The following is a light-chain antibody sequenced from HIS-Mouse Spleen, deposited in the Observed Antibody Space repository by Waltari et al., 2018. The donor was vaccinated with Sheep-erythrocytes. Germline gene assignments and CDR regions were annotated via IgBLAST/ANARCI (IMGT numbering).Light chain of an antibody. J-gene: IGLJ1*01. Sequence: QSALTQPRSVSGSPGQSVTISCTGTSSDVGGYNYVSWYQQHPGKAPKLLIYDVSKRPSGVPDSFSGSKSGNTASLTISGLQAEDEADSYCCSYAGSYNHVFATGTKVTVL. CDR2: DVS. CDR3: CSYAGSYNHV. V-gene: IGLV2-11*01. CDR1: SSDVGGYNY.